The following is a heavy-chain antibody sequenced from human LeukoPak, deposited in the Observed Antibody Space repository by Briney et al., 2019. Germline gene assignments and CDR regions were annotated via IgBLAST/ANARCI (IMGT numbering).Heavy chain of an antibody. CDR2: IYYSGST. CDR3: ARDRYCSGGSCYPFDY. V-gene: IGHV4-59*11. J-gene: IGHJ4*02. Sequence: PSETLSLTCTVSGGSISSHYWSWILQPPGKGLEWIGYIYYSGSTNYNPSLKSRVTISVDTSKNQFSLKLSSVTAADTAVYYCARDRYCSGGSCYPFDYWGQGTLVTVSS. CDR1: GGSISSHY. D-gene: IGHD2-15*01.